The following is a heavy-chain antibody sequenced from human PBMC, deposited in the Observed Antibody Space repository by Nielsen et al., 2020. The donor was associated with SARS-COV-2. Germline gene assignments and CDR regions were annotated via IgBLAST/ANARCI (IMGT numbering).Heavy chain of an antibody. J-gene: IGHJ5*02. CDR2: IYTSGST. V-gene: IGHV4-61*02. CDR3: ARERPLTTVTWWFDP. Sequence: SEPLSLTCTVSGGSISSGSYYWSWIRQPAGKGLEWIGRIYTSGSTNYNPSLKSRVTISVDTSKNQFSLKLSSVTAADTAVYYCARERPLTTVTWWFDPWGQGTLVTVSS. D-gene: IGHD4-17*01. CDR1: GGSISSGSYY.